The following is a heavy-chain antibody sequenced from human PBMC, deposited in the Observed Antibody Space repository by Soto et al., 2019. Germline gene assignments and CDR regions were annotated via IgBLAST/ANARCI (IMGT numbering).Heavy chain of an antibody. Sequence: EVQLVESGGGLVKPGGSLRLSCAASGFTFSNAWMNWVRQAPGKGLEWVGRIKSKTDGGTTDYAAPVKGRFTISRDDSKNTLYLQMNSLKTEDTAVYYCTTDYYDYVWGSYRPSDYWCQGTLVTVSS. CDR3: TTDYYDYVWGSYRPSDY. D-gene: IGHD3-16*02. CDR1: GFTFSNAW. V-gene: IGHV3-15*07. J-gene: IGHJ4*02. CDR2: IKSKTDGGTT.